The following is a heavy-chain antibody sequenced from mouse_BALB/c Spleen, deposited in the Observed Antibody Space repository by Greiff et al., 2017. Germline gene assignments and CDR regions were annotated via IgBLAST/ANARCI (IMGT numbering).Heavy chain of an antibody. CDR2: ISYDGSN. J-gene: IGHJ3*01. CDR3: AREGDGYDGFAY. D-gene: IGHD2-2*01. V-gene: IGHV3-6*02. Sequence: EVKLMESGPGFVKPSQSLSLTCSVTGFSILSGYFCSWIRQLPVNKLEWMCYISYDGSNNSNPSPKNRISITRDTSKNQFFLKLNSETTEDTATYYGAREGDGYDGFAYWGQGTLVTVSA. CDR1: GFSILSGYF.